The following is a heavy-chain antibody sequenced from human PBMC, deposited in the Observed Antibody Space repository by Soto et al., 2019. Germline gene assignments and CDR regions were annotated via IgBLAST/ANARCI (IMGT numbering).Heavy chain of an antibody. CDR3: ARDRWFANWFDP. D-gene: IGHD3-10*01. J-gene: IGHJ5*02. V-gene: IGHV3-53*01. Sequence: PGGSLRLSCAASGFTVSSNYMSWVRQAPGKGLEWVSVIYSGGSTYYADSVKGRFTISRDNSKNTLYLQMNSLRAEDTAVYYCARDRWFANWFDPWGQGTLVPASS. CDR1: GFTVSSNY. CDR2: IYSGGST.